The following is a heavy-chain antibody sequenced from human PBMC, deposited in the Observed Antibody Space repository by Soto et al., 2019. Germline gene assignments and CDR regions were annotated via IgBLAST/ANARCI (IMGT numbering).Heavy chain of an antibody. CDR1: GISLSTSGVG. D-gene: IGHD1-1*01. J-gene: IGHJ3*02. Sequence: QITLKGSGPTLVKPTQTLTLTCTLSGISLSTSGVGLGWIRQTPGKALQWLALVYWNDDKHYSPSLKSRLTLTKDTSKNQAILTVTNMDPVDTATYYCARGLATLPVFAFAIWVQGTVVTVSS. CDR3: ARGLATLPVFAFAI. CDR2: VYWNDDK. V-gene: IGHV2-5*01.